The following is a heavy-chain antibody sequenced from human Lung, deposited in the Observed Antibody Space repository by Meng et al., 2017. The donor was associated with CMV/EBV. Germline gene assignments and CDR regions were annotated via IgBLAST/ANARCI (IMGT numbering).Heavy chain of an antibody. CDR3: ARSITGTTYYYYYGMDV. V-gene: IGHV3-30-3*01. CDR2: ISYDGSNK. D-gene: IGHD1-20*01. J-gene: IGHJ6*02. Sequence: FNFTRYAMHGVRQATGKGLEWVAVISYDGSNKYYADSVKGRFTISRDNSKNTLYLQMNSLRAEDTAVYYCARSITGTTYYYYYGMDVWGQGTTVTVSS. CDR1: FNFTRYA.